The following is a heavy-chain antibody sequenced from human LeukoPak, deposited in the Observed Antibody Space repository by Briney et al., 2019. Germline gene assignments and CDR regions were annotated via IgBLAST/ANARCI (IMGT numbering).Heavy chain of an antibody. Sequence: SETLSLTCTVSGGSISSYYWSWIRQPPGKGLEWIGYIYYSGSTNYNPSLKSRVTISVDTSKNQFSLKLSSVTAADTAVYYCARNYYGSGSYWDVWGQGTLVTVSS. J-gene: IGHJ4*02. CDR2: IYYSGST. CDR3: ARNYYGSGSYWDV. CDR1: GGSISSYY. V-gene: IGHV4-59*01. D-gene: IGHD3-10*01.